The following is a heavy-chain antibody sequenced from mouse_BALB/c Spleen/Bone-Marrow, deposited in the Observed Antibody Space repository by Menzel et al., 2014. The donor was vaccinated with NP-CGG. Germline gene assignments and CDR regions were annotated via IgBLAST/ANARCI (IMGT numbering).Heavy chain of an antibody. J-gene: IGHJ4*01. CDR1: GYAFTNYL. Sequence: QVQLKESGAELVRPGTSVEVSCKASGYAFTNYLIEWVKRRPGQGLEWIGVINPGSGSTNFNENFKGKATLTADKSSSTAYMQLSSLTSDDSAVYFCARRLTGTSAMDYWGQGTSVTVSS. CDR2: INPGSGST. D-gene: IGHD4-1*01. V-gene: IGHV1-54*01. CDR3: ARRLTGTSAMDY.